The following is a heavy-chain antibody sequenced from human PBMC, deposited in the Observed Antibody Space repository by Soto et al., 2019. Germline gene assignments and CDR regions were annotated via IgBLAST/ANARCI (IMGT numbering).Heavy chain of an antibody. J-gene: IGHJ5*02. D-gene: IGHD2-15*01. CDR1: GFTFSSYA. Sequence: EVQLLESGGGLVQPGGSLRLSCAASGFTFSSYAMSWVRQAPGKGLEWVSAISGSGGSTYYADSVKGRFTISRDNSKNTLYLQMNSLRAEDTAVYYCAKAGAGSCYSICWFDPWGQGTLVTVSS. CDR2: ISGSGGST. V-gene: IGHV3-23*01. CDR3: AKAGAGSCYSICWFDP.